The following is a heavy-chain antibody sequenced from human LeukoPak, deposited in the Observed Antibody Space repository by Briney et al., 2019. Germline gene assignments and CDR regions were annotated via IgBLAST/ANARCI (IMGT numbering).Heavy chain of an antibody. J-gene: IGHJ4*02. CDR2: ISGNDDGT. D-gene: IGHD1-26*01. CDR3: ARDILVGSYYFDY. Sequence: GGSLRLSCTASGFTFSTCGMTWVRQAPGKGLEWVSSISGNDDGTYYADSVKGRFTISRDNSKNTLYLQMNSLRAEDTAVYYCARDILVGSYYFDYWGQGTLVTVSS. V-gene: IGHV3-23*01. CDR1: GFTFSTCG.